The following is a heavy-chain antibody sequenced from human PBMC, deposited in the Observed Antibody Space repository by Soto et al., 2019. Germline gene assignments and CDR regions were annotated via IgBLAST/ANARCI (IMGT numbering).Heavy chain of an antibody. Sequence: GGSLRLSCAASGFAFSSYWMSWVRQAPGKGLEWVANIKQDGSEKYYVDSVKGRFTISRDNAKNSLYLQMNSLRAEDTAVYYCARSNGEYSGYDPYYFDYWGQGTLVTVSS. J-gene: IGHJ4*02. CDR1: GFAFSSYW. D-gene: IGHD5-12*01. CDR3: ARSNGEYSGYDPYYFDY. CDR2: IKQDGSEK. V-gene: IGHV3-7*01.